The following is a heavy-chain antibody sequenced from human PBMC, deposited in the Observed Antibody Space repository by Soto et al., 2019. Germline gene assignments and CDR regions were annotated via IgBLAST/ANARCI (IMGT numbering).Heavy chain of an antibody. CDR2: IKQDETEK. CDR3: ARLVSAASNDY. V-gene: IGHV3-7*04. D-gene: IGHD1-26*01. J-gene: IGHJ4*02. Sequence: EVQLVESGGGLVQPGGSLRLSCAASGFTFSSYWMSWVRQAPGKGLEWVANIKQDETEKYYVDSVKGRFTISRDNAKSSLDLQMNSLRAEDTAVYYCARLVSAASNDYWGKGTLVTVSS. CDR1: GFTFSSYW.